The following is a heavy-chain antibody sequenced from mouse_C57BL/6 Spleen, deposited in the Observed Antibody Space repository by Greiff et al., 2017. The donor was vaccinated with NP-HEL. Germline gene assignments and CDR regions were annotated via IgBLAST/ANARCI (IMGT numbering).Heavy chain of an antibody. D-gene: IGHD2-5*01. Sequence: EVNVVESGGGLVKPGGSLKLSCAASGFTFSSYTMSWVRQTPEKRLEWVATISGGGGNTYYPDSVKGRFTISRDNAKNTLYLQMSSLRSEDTALYYCATSYYSNYGFAYWGQGTLVTVSA. CDR3: ATSYYSNYGFAY. CDR2: ISGGGGNT. J-gene: IGHJ3*01. CDR1: GFTFSSYT. V-gene: IGHV5-9*01.